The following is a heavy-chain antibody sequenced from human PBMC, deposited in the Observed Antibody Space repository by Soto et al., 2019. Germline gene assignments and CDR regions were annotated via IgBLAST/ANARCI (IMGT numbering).Heavy chain of an antibody. CDR1: GFNFRSYA. V-gene: IGHV3-23*01. J-gene: IGHJ4*02. Sequence: GGSLRLSCAASGFNFRSYAMIWVRQAPGKGLEWVSGISASETNRFFADSVKGRFTISRDNSKDTLFLQMNSLRVEDRAVYYCARAGPFCSSVTCYVSLDCWGQGTLVTVSS. D-gene: IGHD3-16*01. CDR3: ARAGPFCSSVTCYVSLDC. CDR2: ISASETNR.